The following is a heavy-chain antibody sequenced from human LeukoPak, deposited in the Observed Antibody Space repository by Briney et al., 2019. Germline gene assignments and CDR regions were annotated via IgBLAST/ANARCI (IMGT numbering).Heavy chain of an antibody. V-gene: IGHV1-69*04. Sequence: SVKVSCKTPGGTFTSYAICWVRHTPVQGLEWMGRIIPTLGIANYAKKFQGRVTITADKSTSTAYMELSSLRSEDTAVYYCARADPYGSGSYYIDYWGQGTLVTVSS. CDR3: ARADPYGSGSYYIDY. CDR2: IIPTLGIA. J-gene: IGHJ4*02. CDR1: GGTFTSYA. D-gene: IGHD3-10*01.